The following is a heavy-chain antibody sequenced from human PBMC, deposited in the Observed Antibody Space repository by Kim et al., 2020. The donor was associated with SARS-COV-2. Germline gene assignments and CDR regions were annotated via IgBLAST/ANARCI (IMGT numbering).Heavy chain of an antibody. CDR1: GGSFSGYY. Sequence: SETLSLTCAVYGGSFSGYYWSWIRQPPGKGLEWIGEINHSGSTNYNPSLKSRVTISVDTSKNQFSLKLSSVTAAATAVYYCARLARYSSSWGWDDWGQGT. J-gene: IGHJ1*01. CDR3: ARLARYSSSWGWDD. CDR2: INHSGST. V-gene: IGHV4-34*01. D-gene: IGHD6-13*01.